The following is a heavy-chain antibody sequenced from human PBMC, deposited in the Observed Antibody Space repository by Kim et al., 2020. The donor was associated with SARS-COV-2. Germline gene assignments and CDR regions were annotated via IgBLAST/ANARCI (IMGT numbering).Heavy chain of an antibody. Sequence: GGSLRLSCAVSRFTFSSYWMSWVRQAPGKGLEWVAKINQDGSEKYYVDSVKGRFTVSRDNAKNSLYLQMNSLRAEDTAVYYCARDGSSGYTGSFDYWGQG. CDR1: RFTFSSYW. CDR2: INQDGSEK. CDR3: ARDGSSGYTGSFDY. D-gene: IGHD3-22*01. J-gene: IGHJ4*02. V-gene: IGHV3-7*01.